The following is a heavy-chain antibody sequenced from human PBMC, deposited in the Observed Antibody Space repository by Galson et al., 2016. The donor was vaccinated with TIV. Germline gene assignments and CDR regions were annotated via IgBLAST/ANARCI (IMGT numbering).Heavy chain of an antibody. V-gene: IGHV3-49*04. D-gene: IGHD2/OR15-2a*01. Sequence: SLRLSCAASGFTFRDYTLSWVRLAPGKGLEWVGFIRTKADGGTTEYATSVKDRFIISRDDSKGVVYLQMNSLKIDDTGVYYCTREGNFYPNDYWGQGTLVTVSS. CDR3: TREGNFYPNDY. CDR2: IRTKADGGTT. CDR1: GFTFRDYT. J-gene: IGHJ4*02.